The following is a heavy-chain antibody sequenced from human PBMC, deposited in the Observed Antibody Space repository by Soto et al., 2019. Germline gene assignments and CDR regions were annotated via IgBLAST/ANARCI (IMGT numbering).Heavy chain of an antibody. Sequence: GGSLRLSCAASGFTFSSYGMHWVRQAPGKGLEWVAVIWYDGSNKYYADSVKGRFTISRDNSKNTLYLQMNSLRAEDTAVYYCAREGYYGSGSSSVGYYGMDVWGQGTTVTVSS. CDR1: GFTFSSYG. CDR3: AREGYYGSGSSSVGYYGMDV. V-gene: IGHV3-33*01. CDR2: IWYDGSNK. D-gene: IGHD3-10*01. J-gene: IGHJ6*02.